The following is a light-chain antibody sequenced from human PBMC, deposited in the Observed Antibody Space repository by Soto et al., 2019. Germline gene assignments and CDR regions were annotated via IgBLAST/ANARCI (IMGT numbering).Light chain of an antibody. CDR1: SSNIESNY. CDR3: AAWDDSLSALV. CDR2: RND. V-gene: IGLV1-47*01. Sequence: QPVLTQPPSASGTPGQRVTISCSGSSSNIESNYVYWYQQLPGSAPKLLIYRNDQRPSGVPDRFSGSKSGTSASLAISGLRSEYEADYYCAAWDDSLSALVFGGGTKVTVL. J-gene: IGLJ3*02.